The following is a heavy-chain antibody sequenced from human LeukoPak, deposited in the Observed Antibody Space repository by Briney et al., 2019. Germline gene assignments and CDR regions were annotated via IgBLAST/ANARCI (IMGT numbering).Heavy chain of an antibody. Sequence: GRSLRLSCAASGFTFSSYAMHWVRQAPGKGLEWVAVISYDGSNKYYADSVKGRFTISRDNSKNTLYLQMNSLRAEDTAVYYCARTKTGTLWGWGQGTLVTVSS. CDR2: ISYDGSNK. CDR1: GFTFSSYA. V-gene: IGHV3-30*04. J-gene: IGHJ4*02. D-gene: IGHD1-1*01. CDR3: ARTKTGTLWG.